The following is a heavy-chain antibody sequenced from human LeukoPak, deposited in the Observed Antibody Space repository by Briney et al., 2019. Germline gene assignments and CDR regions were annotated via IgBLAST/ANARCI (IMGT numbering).Heavy chain of an antibody. J-gene: IGHJ2*01. CDR1: GGSISSYY. CDR3: ARDFWYFGL. Sequence: SETLSLTCSVSGGSISSYYWSWIRQPPGKGLEWIGYIFYSGSTNYNPSLKSRVTISVDTSKNQFSLKLSSVTAADTAVYYCARDFWYFGLWGRGTLVTVSS. CDR2: IFYSGST. V-gene: IGHV4-59*01.